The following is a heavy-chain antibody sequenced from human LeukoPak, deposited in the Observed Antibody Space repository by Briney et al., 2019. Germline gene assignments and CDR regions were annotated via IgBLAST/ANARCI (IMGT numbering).Heavy chain of an antibody. J-gene: IGHJ5*02. CDR3: ARAPPYYDFWSGYYGMSWFDP. CDR1: GYTFTSYD. CDR2: MNPNSGNT. V-gene: IGHV1-8*03. D-gene: IGHD3-3*01. Sequence: ASVKVSCKASGYTFTSYDINWVRQATGQGLEWMGWMNPNSGNTGYAQKFQGRVTITRNTSISTAYMELSSLRSEDTAVYYCARAPPYYDFWSGYYGMSWFDPWGQGTLVTVSS.